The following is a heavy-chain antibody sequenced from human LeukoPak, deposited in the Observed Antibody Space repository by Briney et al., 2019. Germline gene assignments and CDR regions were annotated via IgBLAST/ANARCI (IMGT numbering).Heavy chain of an antibody. CDR2: ISAYNGNT. V-gene: IGHV1-18*01. D-gene: IGHD6-19*01. J-gene: IGHJ5*02. CDR3: AFARSGWESNGWFDP. Sequence: GASVKVSCKASGYTFTSYGISWVRQAPGQGLEWMGWISAYNGNTNYAQKLQGRVTMTTDTSTSTAYMELRSLRSDDTAVYYCAFARSGWESNGWFDPWGQGTLVTVSS. CDR1: GYTFTSYG.